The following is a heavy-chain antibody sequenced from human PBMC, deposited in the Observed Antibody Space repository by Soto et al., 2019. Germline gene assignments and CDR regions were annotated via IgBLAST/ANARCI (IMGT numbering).Heavy chain of an antibody. Sequence: PSETLSLTCTVSGGSISTVNYWWSWIRQSPDMGLEWIGHIYNGGSTYNNPSLESRVTMSVDTSKNQLSLTLSSVSAADTAMYYCAAYCDFGRGHYPHWGQGILVTVSS. CDR3: AAYCDFGRGHYPH. J-gene: IGHJ4*02. CDR1: GGSISTVNYW. D-gene: IGHD3-3*01. CDR2: IYNGGST. V-gene: IGHV4-30-4*01.